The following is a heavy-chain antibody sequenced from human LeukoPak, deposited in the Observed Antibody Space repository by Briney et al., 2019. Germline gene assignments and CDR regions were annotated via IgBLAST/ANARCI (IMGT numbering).Heavy chain of an antibody. V-gene: IGHV2-5*02. J-gene: IGHJ4*02. D-gene: IGHD3-10*01. CDR2: IYWDDDK. CDR3: AHTYYYASGNSAFDY. CDR1: GFSLSTSGVG. Sequence: SGPTLVXPTQTLTLTCTFSGFSLSTSGVGVGWIRQPPGKALEWLALIYWDDDKRYSPSLKSRLTITKDTSKNQVVLTMTNMDPVDTATYFCAHTYYYASGNSAFDYWGQGTLVTVSS.